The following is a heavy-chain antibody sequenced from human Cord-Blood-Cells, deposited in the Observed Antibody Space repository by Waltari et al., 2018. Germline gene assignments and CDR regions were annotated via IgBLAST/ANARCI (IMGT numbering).Heavy chain of an antibody. V-gene: IGHV3-74*01. D-gene: IGHD1-26*01. J-gene: IGHJ3*02. CDR1: GFTFSSYW. CDR2: INSDGSST. CDR3: ARAVRKWEHYAFDI. Sequence: EVQLVESGGGLVQPGGSLRLSCAASGFTFSSYWMHWVRQAPGKGLVWVSRINSDGSSTSYADSVKGRFTISRDNAKNTLYLQMNSLRAEDTAVYYCARAVRKWEHYAFDIWGQGTMVTVSS.